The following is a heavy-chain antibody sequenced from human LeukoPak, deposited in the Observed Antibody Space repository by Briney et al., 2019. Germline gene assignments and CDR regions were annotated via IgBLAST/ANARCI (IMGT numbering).Heavy chain of an antibody. CDR3: AKDQYSSSYYFDY. D-gene: IGHD6-6*01. CDR1: GFTFSSYG. CDR2: IRYDGSNK. V-gene: IGHV3-30*02. J-gene: IGHJ4*02. Sequence: PGGSLRLSCAASGFTFSSYGMHWVRQAPGKGPEWVAFIRYDGSNKYYTDSVKGQFTISRDNSKNTLYLQMNSLRAEDTAVYYCAKDQYSSSYYFDYWGQGTLVTVSS.